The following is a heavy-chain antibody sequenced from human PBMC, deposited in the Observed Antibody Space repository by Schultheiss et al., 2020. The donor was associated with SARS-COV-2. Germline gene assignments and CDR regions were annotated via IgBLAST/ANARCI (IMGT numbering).Heavy chain of an antibody. CDR1: GKSSSAYC. J-gene: IGHJ6*03. CDR2: ISHSGRT. CDR3: AKGHPFLTIFGESKHYYFYLDV. Sequence: SETLSLTCAVYGKSSSAYCWNWVRQSPGKGLEWIGEISHSGRTIYNPALESRVTISLDTSKNQFSLEVKSVTAADTAVYYCAKGHPFLTIFGESKHYYFYLDVWGKGTTVTVSS. V-gene: IGHV4-34*01. D-gene: IGHD3-3*01.